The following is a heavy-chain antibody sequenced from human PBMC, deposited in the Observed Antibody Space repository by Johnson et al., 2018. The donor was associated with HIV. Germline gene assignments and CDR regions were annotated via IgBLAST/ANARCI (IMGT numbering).Heavy chain of an antibody. Sequence: VQLVESGGGVARPGGSLRLSCAASGFTFGDYAMSWVRQVPGKGLEWVSGINWNGGSTGYADSVEGRLTISRDNVKKSLYLHMNSLRAEDTALYYCARVSSNGDSSGLVDVFEIWGQGTMVTVSS. J-gene: IGHJ3*02. CDR1: GFTFGDYA. CDR2: INWNGGST. V-gene: IGHV3-20*04. CDR3: ARVSSNGDSSGLVDVFEI. D-gene: IGHD3-22*01.